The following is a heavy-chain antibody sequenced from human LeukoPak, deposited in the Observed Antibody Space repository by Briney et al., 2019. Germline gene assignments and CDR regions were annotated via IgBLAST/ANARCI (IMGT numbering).Heavy chain of an antibody. V-gene: IGHV5-51*01. J-gene: IGHJ3*02. Sequence: GESLKISCKVSGYTFTTYCIAWVRQIPVKGREWIGIIYPGDSDTTYSPSFQGQVTISAHKYISTDYLQWSRMKDSDTAMFSCERRGYCSGGSCFSADFDIWGQGTMVTVSS. CDR1: GYTFTTYC. CDR2: IYPGDSDT. CDR3: ERRGYCSGGSCFSADFDI. D-gene: IGHD2-15*01.